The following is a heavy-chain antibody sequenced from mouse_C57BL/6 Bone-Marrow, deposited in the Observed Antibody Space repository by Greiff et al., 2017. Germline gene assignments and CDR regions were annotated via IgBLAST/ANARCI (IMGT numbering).Heavy chain of an antibody. D-gene: IGHD1-1*01. V-gene: IGHV1-19*01. CDR1: GYTFTDYY. CDR3: AKIITTVVATDFDY. Sequence: EVQLQQSGPVLVKPGASVKMSCKASGYTFTDYYMNWVKQSHGKSLEWIGVINPYNGGTSYNQKFKGKATLTVDKSSSTAYMELNSLTSEDSAVYYCAKIITTVVATDFDYWGQGTTRTVSS. J-gene: IGHJ2*01. CDR2: INPYNGGT.